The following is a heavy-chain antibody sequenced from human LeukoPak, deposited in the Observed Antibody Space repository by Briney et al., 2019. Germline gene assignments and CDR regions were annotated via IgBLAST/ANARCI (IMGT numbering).Heavy chain of an antibody. CDR1: GASISSTNYY. D-gene: IGHD1-26*01. CDR3: VRGGGVAYYYFDY. CDR2: IYYSGST. J-gene: IGHJ4*02. Sequence: PSETLSLTCTVSGASISSTNYYWGWIRQPPGKGLGWIGNIYYSGSTNYNPSLKSRVTISVDTSKNQFSLKLSSVTAADTALYYCVRGGGVAYYYFDYWGQGTLVTVSS. V-gene: IGHV4-61*05.